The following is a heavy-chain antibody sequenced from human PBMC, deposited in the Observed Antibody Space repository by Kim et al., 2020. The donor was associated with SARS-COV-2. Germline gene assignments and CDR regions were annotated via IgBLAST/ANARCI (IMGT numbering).Heavy chain of an antibody. J-gene: IGHJ4*02. CDR1: GGSISSSKW. CDR3: VSNGGAVPGYYFDF. V-gene: IGHV4-4*02. D-gene: IGHD6-19*01. Sequence: SETLSLTCAVSGGSISSSKWWSWVRQPPGKGLEWFGEIHHSGSTNYNPSLKSRVTISVDKSKNQFSLKLSSVTAADTAVYYCVSNGGAVPGYYFDFWGQGTLVTVSS. CDR2: IHHSGST.